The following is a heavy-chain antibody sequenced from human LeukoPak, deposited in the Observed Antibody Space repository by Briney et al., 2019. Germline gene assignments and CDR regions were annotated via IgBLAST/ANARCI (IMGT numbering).Heavy chain of an antibody. D-gene: IGHD1-26*01. J-gene: IGHJ4*02. V-gene: IGHV3-74*01. CDR2: ITSDGSST. CDR1: GFTFSSYW. Sequence: SGGSLRHSCTASGFTFSSYWMHWVRQAPGKGLVWVSRITSDGSSTSHADSVKGRFTISRDNAKNTLYLQMNSLRAEDTAVYYCSRGVGATDSWGQGTLVTVSS. CDR3: SRGVGATDS.